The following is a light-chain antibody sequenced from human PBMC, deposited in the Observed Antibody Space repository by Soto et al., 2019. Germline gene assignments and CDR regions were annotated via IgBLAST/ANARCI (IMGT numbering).Light chain of an antibody. CDR3: SSYKTSNTVV. CDR1: SSDVGGYNY. V-gene: IGLV2-14*01. CDR2: DVS. J-gene: IGLJ2*01. Sequence: QSVLTQPASVSGSPGQSITISCTGTSSDVGGYNYVSWYQQRPGKAPKVMIYDVSNRPSGVSNRFSGSKSDNTASLTISGLQAEDEADYYCSSYKTSNTVVFGGGTQLTVL.